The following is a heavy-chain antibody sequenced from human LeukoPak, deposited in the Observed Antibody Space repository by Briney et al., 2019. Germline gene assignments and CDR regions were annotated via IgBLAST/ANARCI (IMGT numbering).Heavy chain of an antibody. CDR2: IYHSGST. V-gene: IGHV4-38-2*02. Sequence: SETLSLTCTASGYSISSGYYWGWIRQPPGKGLEWIGSIYHSGSTYYNPSLKSRVTISVDTSKNQFSLKLSSVTAADTAVYYCARGQWLGAFDIWGQGTMVTVSS. CDR1: GYSISSGYY. J-gene: IGHJ3*02. D-gene: IGHD6-19*01. CDR3: ARGQWLGAFDI.